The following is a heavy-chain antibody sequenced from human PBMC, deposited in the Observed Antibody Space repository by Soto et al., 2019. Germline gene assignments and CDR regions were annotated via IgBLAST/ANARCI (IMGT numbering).Heavy chain of an antibody. D-gene: IGHD5-18*01. V-gene: IGHV4-34*01. CDR3: ARAPARGIQLWFPHYYYGMDV. Sequence: NPSETLSLTCAVYGGSFSGYYWSWIRQPPGKGLEWIGEINHSGSTNYNPSLKSRVTISVDTSKNQFSLKLSSVTAADTAVYYCARAPARGIQLWFPHYYYGMDVWGQGTTVTVSS. J-gene: IGHJ6*02. CDR2: INHSGST. CDR1: GGSFSGYY.